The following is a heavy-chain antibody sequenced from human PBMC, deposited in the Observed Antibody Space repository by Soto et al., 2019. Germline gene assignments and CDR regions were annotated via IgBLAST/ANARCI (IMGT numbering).Heavy chain of an antibody. Sequence: QVQLVESGGGVVQPGRSLRLSCAASGFTFSSYGMHWVRQAPGKGLEWVAVISYDGSNKYYADSVKGRFTISRDNSKNTLYLKMNSLRAEDTAVYYCAKDHKAAGTPTYYYYGMDVWGQGTTVTVSS. CDR2: ISYDGSNK. CDR1: GFTFSSYG. D-gene: IGHD6-13*01. J-gene: IGHJ6*02. CDR3: AKDHKAAGTPTYYYYGMDV. V-gene: IGHV3-30*18.